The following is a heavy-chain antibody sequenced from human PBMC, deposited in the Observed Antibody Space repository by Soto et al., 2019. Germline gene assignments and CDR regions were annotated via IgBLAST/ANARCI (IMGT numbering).Heavy chain of an antibody. CDR1: GYTFTSYG. CDR2: ISAYNGNT. D-gene: IGHD2-2*01. CDR3: AKKVPVAHLHP. V-gene: IGHV1-18*01. Sequence: ASVKVSCKASGYTFTSYGISWVRQAPGQGLEWMGWISAYNGNTNYAQKFQGRVTMTRDTSISTAYMELSSLRSDDTAVYYCAKKVPVAHLHPWGQGTLVTVSS. J-gene: IGHJ5*02.